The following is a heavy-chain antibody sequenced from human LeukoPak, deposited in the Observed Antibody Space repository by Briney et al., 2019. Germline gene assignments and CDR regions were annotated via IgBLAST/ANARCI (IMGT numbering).Heavy chain of an antibody. D-gene: IGHD2-15*01. CDR2: FYYSGST. CDR3: ARDVDATSGWFDP. V-gene: IGHV4-39*07. J-gene: IGHJ5*02. Sequence: SETLSLTCTVSGGSINSSSSYWGWIRQPPGKGLQWIGSFYYSGSTFYNPSLKSRVTISVDTSKNQFSLKLSSVTAADTAVYYCARDVDATSGWFDPWGQGTLVTVSS. CDR1: GGSINSSSSY.